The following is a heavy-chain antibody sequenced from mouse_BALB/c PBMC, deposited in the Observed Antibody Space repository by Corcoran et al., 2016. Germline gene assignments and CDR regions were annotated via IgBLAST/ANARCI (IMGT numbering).Heavy chain of an antibody. V-gene: IGHV3-6*02. D-gene: IGHD2-3*01. J-gene: IGHJ4*01. CDR3: AAIYDGYAMDY. Sequence: DVQLQESGPGLVKPSQSLSLTCSVTGYSITSGYYWNWIRQFPGNKLEWMGYISYDGSNNYNPSLKKRISITRDTSKNQFFLKLNSVTTEDTATYYCAAIYDGYAMDYWCQGTSVTVSS. CDR2: ISYDGSN. CDR1: GYSITSGYY.